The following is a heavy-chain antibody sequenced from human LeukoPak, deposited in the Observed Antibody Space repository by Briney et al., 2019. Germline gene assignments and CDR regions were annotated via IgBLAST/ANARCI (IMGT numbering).Heavy chain of an antibody. D-gene: IGHD2-2*01. V-gene: IGHV3-33*06. CDR2: IWYDGSNK. CDR1: GFTFSTYG. CDR3: AKDLLYCSSSSCSAHSGSPGY. Sequence: GGSLRLSCAASGFTFSTYGMHWVRQAPGKGLEWVAVIWYDGSNKYYADSVRGRFTISRDNSKDTLYLQMNSLRAEDTAVYYCAKDLLYCSSSSCSAHSGSPGYWGQGTLVTVSS. J-gene: IGHJ4*02.